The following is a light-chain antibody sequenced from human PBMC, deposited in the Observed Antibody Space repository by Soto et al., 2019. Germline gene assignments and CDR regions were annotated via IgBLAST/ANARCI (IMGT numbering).Light chain of an antibody. CDR2: GAS. V-gene: IGKV3-20*01. CDR3: QHYGTSAL. J-gene: IGKJ3*01. Sequence: EIVLTQSPGTLSLSPGERATLSCRASQSVSSSYLAWYQQKPGQAPRLLIYGASNRATGIPDRFSVSASGTDFTITISRLEPEDVAVYYCQHYGTSALFGPGTKVDIK. CDR1: QSVSSSY.